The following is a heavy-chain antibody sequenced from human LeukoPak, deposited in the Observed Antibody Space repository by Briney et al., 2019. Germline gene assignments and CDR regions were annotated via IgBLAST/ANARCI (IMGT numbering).Heavy chain of an antibody. CDR2: MNPNSGNT. J-gene: IGHJ4*02. Sequence: ASVKVSCKASGYTFTSYDINWVRQATGQGLEWMGWMNPNSGNTGYAQKFQGRVTITRNTSISTAYMELSSLRSEDTAVYYCARGRPVRTLRFLEWLYKPFDYWGQGTLVTVSS. V-gene: IGHV1-8*03. CDR3: ARGRPVRTLRFLEWLYKPFDY. CDR1: GYTFTSYD. D-gene: IGHD3-3*01.